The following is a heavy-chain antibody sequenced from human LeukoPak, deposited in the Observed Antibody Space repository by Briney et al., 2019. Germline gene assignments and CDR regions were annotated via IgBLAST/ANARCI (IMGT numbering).Heavy chain of an antibody. J-gene: IGHJ5*02. CDR1: GFTFSYYS. CDR2: ISYDGSNK. Sequence: GGSLRLSCAASGFTFSYYSMNWVRQAPGKGLEWVAVISYDGSNKNYADSVKGRFSISRDNSKNTLYLQMNSRRAEDTAVYYCARGSHRIEYRRSAAFDPWGQGTLVTVSS. V-gene: IGHV3-30*03. CDR3: ARGSHRIEYRRSAAFDP. D-gene: IGHD6-6*01.